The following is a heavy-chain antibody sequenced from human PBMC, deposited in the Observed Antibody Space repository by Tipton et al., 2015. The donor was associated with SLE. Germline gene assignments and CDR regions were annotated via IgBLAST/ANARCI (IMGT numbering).Heavy chain of an antibody. CDR3: ARDPTVTTGLYYFDY. J-gene: IGHJ4*02. V-gene: IGHV3-66*01. D-gene: IGHD4-17*01. CDR2: IYSGGST. CDR1: GFTVSSNY. Sequence: EASGFTVSSNYMSWVRQAPGKGLEWVSVIYSGGSTYYADSVKGRFTISRDNSKNTLYLQMNSLRAEDTAVYYCARDPTVTTGLYYFDYWGQGTLVTVSS.